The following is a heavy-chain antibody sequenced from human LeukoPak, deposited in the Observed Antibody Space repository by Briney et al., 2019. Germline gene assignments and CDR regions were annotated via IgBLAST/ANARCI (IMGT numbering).Heavy chain of an antibody. Sequence: GGTLRLSCAASALTFSDYSMNWVRQAPGKGLEWISYISGRSSTIYYADSVRGRFTISRDNAKNSMYLQMNSLRAEDTAVYYCARDRLTSGSYFFDYWGQGTLVTVSS. V-gene: IGHV3-48*01. CDR1: ALTFSDYS. J-gene: IGHJ4*02. CDR2: ISGRSSTI. D-gene: IGHD1-26*01. CDR3: ARDRLTSGSYFFDY.